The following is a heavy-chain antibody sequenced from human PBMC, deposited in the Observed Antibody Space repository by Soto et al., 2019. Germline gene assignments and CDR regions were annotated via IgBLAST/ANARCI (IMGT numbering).Heavy chain of an antibody. J-gene: IGHJ4*02. D-gene: IGHD3-10*01. V-gene: IGHV3-23*01. CDR1: GFTFSNYA. Sequence: VQLLESGGGVVQPGGSLRLSCAASGFTFSNYAMIWVRQAPGKGREWVSGLSGSGGSTYYADSVKGRFTISRDNSKNTLYLQVNNLRAEDTAVYYCAKGPLDYGSRPEYWGQGTLVTVSS. CDR2: LSGSGGST. CDR3: AKGPLDYGSRPEY.